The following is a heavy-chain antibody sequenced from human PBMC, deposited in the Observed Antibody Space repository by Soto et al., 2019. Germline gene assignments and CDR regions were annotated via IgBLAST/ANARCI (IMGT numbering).Heavy chain of an antibody. CDR3: ARSTIEYSSSSRGFDP. J-gene: IGHJ5*02. CDR2: IIPIFGTA. V-gene: IGHV1-69*06. Sequence: SVKVSCKASGGTFSSYAISWVRQAPGQGLEWMGGIIPIFGTANYAQKFQGRVTITADKSTSTAYMELSSLRSEDTAVYCCARSTIEYSSSSRGFDPWGQGTLVTVSS. D-gene: IGHD6-6*01. CDR1: GGTFSSYA.